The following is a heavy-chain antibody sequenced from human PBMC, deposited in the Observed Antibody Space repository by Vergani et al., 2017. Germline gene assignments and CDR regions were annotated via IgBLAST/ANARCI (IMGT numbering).Heavy chain of an antibody. CDR3: AREKQWLVKRNYYYYGMDV. V-gene: IGHV1-46*01. D-gene: IGHD6-19*01. J-gene: IGHJ6*02. Sequence: QVQLVQSGAEVKKPGASVKVSCKASGYTFTSYYMHWVRQAPGQGLEWMGIINPSGGSTSYAQKVQGSVTMTRDTSTSTVYMELSSLSSEYTAVYYCAREKQWLVKRNYYYYGMDVWGQGSTVTVSS. CDR1: GYTFTSYY. CDR2: INPSGGST.